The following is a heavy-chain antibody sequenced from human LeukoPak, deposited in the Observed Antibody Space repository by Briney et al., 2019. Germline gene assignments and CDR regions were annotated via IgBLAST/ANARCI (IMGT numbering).Heavy chain of an antibody. CDR3: ARDRSGSYRAAFDI. J-gene: IGHJ3*02. CDR2: VKSKIDGETT. D-gene: IGHD3-16*02. V-gene: IGHV3-15*05. CDR1: GFTFSGSG. Sequence: GGSLRLSCVGSGFTFSGSGRSWVRQAPWKGLEWLGRVKSKIDGETTDYAAPVKGRFTISRDNAKNSLYLQINSLRVEDTALYCCARDRSGSYRAAFDIWGQGTTVTVSS.